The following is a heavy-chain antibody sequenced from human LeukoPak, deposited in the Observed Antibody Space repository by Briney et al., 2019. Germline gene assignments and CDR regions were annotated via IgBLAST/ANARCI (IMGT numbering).Heavy chain of an antibody. CDR2: IYYSGTT. Sequence: SQTLSLTCTVSGGSIRSGGYYWSWIRQHPEKGLEWIGYIYYSGTTNYNPSLKSRVTISVDTSKNQFSLKLSSVTAADTAVYYCARRSNYDLLTGNRDYFDSWGQGTLVTVSS. V-gene: IGHV4-31*02. J-gene: IGHJ4*02. D-gene: IGHD3-9*01. CDR1: GGSIRSGGYY. CDR3: ARRSNYDLLTGNRDYFDS.